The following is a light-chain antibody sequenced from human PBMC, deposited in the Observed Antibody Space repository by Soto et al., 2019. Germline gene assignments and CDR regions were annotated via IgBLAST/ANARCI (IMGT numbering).Light chain of an antibody. CDR2: GAS. J-gene: IGKJ1*01. CDR1: QSDSSNY. CDR3: QQYGSSYPWT. Sequence: TQSPRTLSLSPGDRATLACRASQSDSSNYLAWYQQKPGQAPRLLIYGASSRATGIPDRFSGSGSGTDFTLTIRRLEPEDFAVYYCQQYGSSYPWTFGQGTKVDIK. V-gene: IGKV3-20*01.